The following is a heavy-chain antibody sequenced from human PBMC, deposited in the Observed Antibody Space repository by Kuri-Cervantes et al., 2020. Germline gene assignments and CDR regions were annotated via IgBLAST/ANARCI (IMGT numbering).Heavy chain of an antibody. V-gene: IGHV4-38-2*01. J-gene: IGHJ5*02. D-gene: IGHD6-13*01. Sequence: SQTLSLTCAVSGLFISHGHYWGWIRQPPGKGLEWIGSIYHTGSTYYNPSLKSRVTISVNTSKNQFSLKLNSVTAADTTFYYCARLAAAGKLSWFDPWGQGTLVTVSS. CDR1: GLFISHGHY. CDR2: IYHTGST. CDR3: ARLAAAGKLSWFDP.